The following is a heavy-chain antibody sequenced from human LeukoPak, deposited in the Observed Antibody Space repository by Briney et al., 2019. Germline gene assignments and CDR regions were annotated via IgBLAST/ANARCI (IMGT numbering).Heavy chain of an antibody. CDR3: AREHVLLWFGELKRSGMDV. Sequence: GGSLRLSCAASGFTFSSYWVSWVRQAPGKGLEWVANIKQDGSEKYYVDSVKGRFTISRDSAKNSLYLQLNSLRAEDTAVYYCAREHVLLWFGELKRSGMDVWGKGTTVTVSS. D-gene: IGHD3-10*01. V-gene: IGHV3-7*03. CDR1: GFTFSSYW. J-gene: IGHJ6*04. CDR2: IKQDGSEK.